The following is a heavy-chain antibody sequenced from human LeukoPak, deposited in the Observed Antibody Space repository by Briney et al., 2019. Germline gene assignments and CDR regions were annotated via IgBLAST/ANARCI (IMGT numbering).Heavy chain of an antibody. CDR2: ISGSGGST. V-gene: IGHV3-23*01. J-gene: IGHJ3*02. Sequence: GGSLRLSCAASGFTFSSYAMSWVRQAPGKGLEWVSAISGSGGSTYYADSVKGRFTISRDNSKNTLYLQMNSLRAEDTAVHYCAKDLHPNGDLIPDAFDIWGQGTMVTVSS. CDR1: GFTFSSYA. D-gene: IGHD4-17*01. CDR3: AKDLHPNGDLIPDAFDI.